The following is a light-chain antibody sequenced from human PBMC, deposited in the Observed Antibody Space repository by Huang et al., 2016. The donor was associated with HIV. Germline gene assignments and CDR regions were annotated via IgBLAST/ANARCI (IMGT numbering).Light chain of an antibody. CDR2: AAS. J-gene: IGKJ1*01. CDR1: QDIDPY. Sequence: DIQMTQSPSFLSASIGDRITISCRASQDIDPYLALYQHKPGKVPNLLIYAASTLQSGVPSRFSGSGSGTNFTLTIGSLQPEDVGSYYCQKYNDVPRTFGHGTKVEIK. CDR3: QKYNDVPRT. V-gene: IGKV1-27*01.